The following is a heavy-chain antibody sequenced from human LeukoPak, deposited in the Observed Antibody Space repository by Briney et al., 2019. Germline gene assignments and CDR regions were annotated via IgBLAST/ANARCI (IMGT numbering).Heavy chain of an antibody. CDR2: IYKIGTT. CDR3: VIGVGWQPDY. J-gene: IGHJ4*02. Sequence: SETLSLTCTVFGDSVTGYFLNWVRQPPGKGLEWIGHIYKIGTTNYNPSLKSPLTISADTSKNQFSLQLRSVTAADTAVYYCVIGVGWQPDYWGQGALVTVSS. CDR1: GDSVTGYF. V-gene: IGHV4-59*02. D-gene: IGHD2-15*01.